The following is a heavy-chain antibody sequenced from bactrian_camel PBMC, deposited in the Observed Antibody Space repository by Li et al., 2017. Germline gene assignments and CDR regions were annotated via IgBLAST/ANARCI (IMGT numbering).Heavy chain of an antibody. D-gene: IGHD3*01. CDR2: IVTGGGNT. Sequence: HVQLVESGGGSVQAEGSLRLSCAASGYFSKRCMAWFRQAPGKEREGVAAIVTGGGNTYYAGSVDGRFTISQDNAKNTVYLQMNSLKPEDTAMYYCAGRTDGNCGVWYLTTTSAFHYWGQGTQVTVSS. J-gene: IGHJ4*01. CDR1: GYFSKRC. V-gene: IGHV3S1*01. CDR3: AGRTDGNCGVWYLTTTSAFHY.